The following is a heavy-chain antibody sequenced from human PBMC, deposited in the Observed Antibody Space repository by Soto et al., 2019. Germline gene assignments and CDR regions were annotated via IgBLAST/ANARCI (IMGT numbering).Heavy chain of an antibody. CDR1: GYTFTSYG. J-gene: IGHJ6*02. Sequence: GASVKVSCKASGYTFTSYGISWVRQAPGQGLEWMGWISAYNGNTNYAQKLQGRVTMTTDTSTSTAYMELRSLRSDDTAVYYCARVSDYGDYGYYYYGMDVWGQGTTVTVSS. V-gene: IGHV1-18*01. CDR2: ISAYNGNT. CDR3: ARVSDYGDYGYYYYGMDV. D-gene: IGHD4-17*01.